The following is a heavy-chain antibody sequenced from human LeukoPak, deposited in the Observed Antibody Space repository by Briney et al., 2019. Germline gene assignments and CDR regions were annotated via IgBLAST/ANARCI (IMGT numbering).Heavy chain of an antibody. CDR1: GYTFTSYY. D-gene: IGHD2-2*01. CDR2: INPSGGST. Sequence: GASVKVSCKASGYTFTSYYMHWVRQAPGQGLEWMGIINPSGGSTSYAQKFQGRVTMTRDTSTSTVYMELSSLRSEDTAVYYCARASPYCSSTSCYYNYWGQGTLVTVSS. J-gene: IGHJ4*02. CDR3: ARASPYCSSTSCYYNY. V-gene: IGHV1-46*01.